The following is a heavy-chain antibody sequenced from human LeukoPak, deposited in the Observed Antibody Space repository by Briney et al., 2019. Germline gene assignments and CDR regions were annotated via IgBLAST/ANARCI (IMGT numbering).Heavy chain of an antibody. CDR1: GFSFSSHA. CDR2: IWYDGSNT. J-gene: IGHJ5*02. CDR3: ARDTGNHPNNWLGP. V-gene: IGHV3-33*01. Sequence: GGSLRLSCEASGFSFSSHAMQWVRQAPGKGLEWVALIWYDGSNTYYADSVQGRFTISRDNSKNTLYLQMNSLRAEDTAIYYCARDTGNHPNNWLGPWGQGTLVTVSS. D-gene: IGHD1-14*01.